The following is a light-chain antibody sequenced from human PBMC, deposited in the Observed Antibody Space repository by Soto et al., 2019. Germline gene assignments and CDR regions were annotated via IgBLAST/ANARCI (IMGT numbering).Light chain of an antibody. V-gene: IGLV2-14*01. CDR3: SSYTSSSTVV. CDR2: DVS. Sequence: QSVLTQPASVSGSPGQSITISCTGTSSDVGGYHYVSWYQQHPGKDPKLMIYDVSNRPSGVSNRFSGSKSGNTASLTISGLQAEDEAVYYCSSYTSSSTVVFGGGTKLTVL. J-gene: IGLJ2*01. CDR1: SSDVGGYHY.